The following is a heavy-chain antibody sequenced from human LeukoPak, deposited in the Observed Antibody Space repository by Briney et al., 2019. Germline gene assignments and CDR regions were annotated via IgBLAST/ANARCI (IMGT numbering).Heavy chain of an antibody. CDR1: GGSISSGGYS. CDR2: IYHSGST. V-gene: IGHV4-30-2*01. J-gene: IGHJ4*02. CDR3: ARGGSIAARWGIYYFDY. D-gene: IGHD6-6*01. Sequence: SQTLSLTCAVSGGSISSGGYSWSWIRQPPGKGLEWIGYIYHSGSTYYNPSLKSRVTISVDRSKNQFSLKLSSVTAADTAVYYCARGGSIAARWGIYYFDYWGQGTLVTSPQ.